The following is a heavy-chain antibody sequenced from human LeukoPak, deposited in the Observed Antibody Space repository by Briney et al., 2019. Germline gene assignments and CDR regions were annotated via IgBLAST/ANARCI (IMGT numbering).Heavy chain of an antibody. CDR3: ARTMVRGVIIAGDDAFDV. CDR1: GDSVSSSSAA. CDR2: TYYRSKWDN. V-gene: IGHV6-1*01. D-gene: IGHD3-10*01. J-gene: IGHJ3*01. Sequence: SQTLSLTCAISGDSVSSSSAAWNWIRQSPSRGLEWLGITYYRSKWDNDFAVSVKSRITINPDTSKNQFSLHLNSLSPDDTAVYYCARTMVRGVIIAGDDAFDVWGQGTMVTASS.